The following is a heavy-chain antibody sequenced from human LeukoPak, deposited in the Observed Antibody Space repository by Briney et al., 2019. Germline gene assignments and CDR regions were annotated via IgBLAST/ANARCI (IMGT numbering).Heavy chain of an antibody. Sequence: QPGGSLRLSCAASVFTFSSNAMTWVRQAPGKGLERVSIITANGGRTYYADSVKGRFTISRDNSKNTLSLQMNSLRAEDTAVYYCAKDAVAPGSGGDYFDYWGEGTLVTVSS. V-gene: IGHV3-23*01. D-gene: IGHD3-10*01. CDR2: ITANGGRT. J-gene: IGHJ4*02. CDR1: VFTFSSNA. CDR3: AKDAVAPGSGGDYFDY.